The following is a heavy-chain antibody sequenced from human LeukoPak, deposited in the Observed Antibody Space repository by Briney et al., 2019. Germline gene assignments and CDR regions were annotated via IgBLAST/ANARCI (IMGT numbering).Heavy chain of an antibody. J-gene: IGHJ3*02. CDR1: GYPFTSYG. V-gene: IGHV1-18*04. Sequence: GAPVKVSFKGSGYPFTSYGISWGGPAPGQGLEWMGLISAYNGNTNYAQKLQGRVTMTTDTSTSTAYMELRSLRSDDTAVYYCAARGGATGTTQGDAFDIWGQGTMVTVSS. CDR3: AARGGATGTTQGDAFDI. CDR2: ISAYNGNT. D-gene: IGHD1-1*01.